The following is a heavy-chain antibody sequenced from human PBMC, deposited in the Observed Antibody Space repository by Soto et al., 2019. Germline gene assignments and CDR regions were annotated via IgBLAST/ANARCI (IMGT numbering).Heavy chain of an antibody. CDR1: RSTFPKYP. Sequence: LRLSCAASRSTFPKYPMHWVRQTPDNGLEWLAVISHDGVTKNSADSVKGRFSVSRDNSRNRLYVEMNSLRTEDTAMYYCVRGGYSSSWERLDPWGQGTLVTVSS. J-gene: IGHJ5*02. D-gene: IGHD4-4*01. V-gene: IGHV3-30-3*01. CDR2: ISHDGVTK. CDR3: VRGGYSSSWERLDP.